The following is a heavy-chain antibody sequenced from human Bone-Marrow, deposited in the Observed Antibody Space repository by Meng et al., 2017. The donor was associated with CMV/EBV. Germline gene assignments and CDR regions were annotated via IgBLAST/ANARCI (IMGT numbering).Heavy chain of an antibody. D-gene: IGHD2-2*01. CDR2: IIPIFGTA. Sequence: SVKVSCKASGGTFSSYAISCVRQAPGQGLEWMGGIIPIFGTANYAQKFQGRVTITTDESTSTAYMGLSSLRSEDTAVYYCAREEVVPAPKRWFDPWGQGTLVTVSS. J-gene: IGHJ5*02. V-gene: IGHV1-69*05. CDR1: GGTFSSYA. CDR3: AREEVVPAPKRWFDP.